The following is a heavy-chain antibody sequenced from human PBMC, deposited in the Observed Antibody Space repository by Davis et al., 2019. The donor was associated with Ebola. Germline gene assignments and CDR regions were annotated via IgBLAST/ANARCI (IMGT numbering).Heavy chain of an antibody. Sequence: PGGSLRLSCAASGFSFSDYYMTWIRQAPGKGLEWLSYISSSGSSMNYADSVKGRFTISRDNAKNSLYLQMNSLRAEDTAVYYCASGCSGGSCYGLGYWGQGTLVTVSS. CDR2: ISSSGSSM. D-gene: IGHD2-15*01. V-gene: IGHV3-11*04. J-gene: IGHJ4*02. CDR1: GFSFSDYY. CDR3: ASGCSGGSCYGLGY.